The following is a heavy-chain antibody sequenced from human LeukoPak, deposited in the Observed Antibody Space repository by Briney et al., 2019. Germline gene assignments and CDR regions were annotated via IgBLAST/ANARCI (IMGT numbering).Heavy chain of an antibody. Sequence: GGSLRLSCRASGFTLGSRDMHWVRQIPGQGLEWVAAVSSGFHAFFADSVQGRFTVSREDARNSLYLQMNSLRAGDTAVYYCVREARGYHYTYFDYWGQGTLVTVSS. CDR3: VREARGYHYTYFDY. J-gene: IGHJ4*02. CDR1: GFTLGSRD. V-gene: IGHV3-13*01. D-gene: IGHD5-18*01. CDR2: VSSGFHA.